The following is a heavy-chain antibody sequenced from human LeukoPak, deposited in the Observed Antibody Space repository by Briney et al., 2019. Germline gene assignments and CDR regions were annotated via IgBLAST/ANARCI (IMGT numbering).Heavy chain of an antibody. D-gene: IGHD6-19*01. CDR2: ISSSGSNI. J-gene: IGHJ6*02. V-gene: IGHV3-48*03. CDR3: ARGLPRGSGWSHYYGLDV. Sequence: PGGSLRLSCAASGFTFSSYEMNWVRQAPGKGLEWVSYISSSGSNIYYADSVKGRFTISRDDAKNSLYLQMYSLRAEDTAFYYCARGLPRGSGWSHYYGLDVWGQGATVTVSS. CDR1: GFTFSSYE.